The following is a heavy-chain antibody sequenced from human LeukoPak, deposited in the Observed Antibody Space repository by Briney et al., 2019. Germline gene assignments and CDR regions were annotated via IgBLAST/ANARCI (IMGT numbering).Heavy chain of an antibody. CDR3: ARVDRATDAFDI. J-gene: IGHJ3*02. Sequence: GGSLRLSCEASGFTVSSNYMSWVRQAPGKGLEWVSVIYSGGNTYYADSVKGRFTISRDNSKNTLYLQMNSLRAEDTAVYYCARVDRATDAFDIWGQGTMVTVSS. CDR1: GFTVSSNY. CDR2: IYSGGNT. D-gene: IGHD1-14*01. V-gene: IGHV3-66*01.